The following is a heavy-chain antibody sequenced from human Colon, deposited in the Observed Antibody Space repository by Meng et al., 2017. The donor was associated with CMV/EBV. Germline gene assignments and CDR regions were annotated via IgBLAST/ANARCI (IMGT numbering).Heavy chain of an antibody. CDR1: GYTFTGYY. V-gene: IGHV1-2*02. J-gene: IGHJ4*02. Sequence: ASALVSCWASGYTFTGYYINWVRRAPGQGLEWMGCINPNNGDTKYGQRFQGRVNMTRDTSISTAYMELSGLTSDDTAIYYCARAGGVKIIVPTDIRRWGPGTLVTVSS. D-gene: IGHD2-2*02. CDR2: INPNNGDT. CDR3: ARAGGVKIIVPTDIRR.